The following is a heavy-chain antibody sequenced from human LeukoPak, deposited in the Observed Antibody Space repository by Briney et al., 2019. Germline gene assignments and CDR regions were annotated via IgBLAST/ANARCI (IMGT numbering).Heavy chain of an antibody. Sequence: GGSLRLSCAVSGFTFSSYDVKWVRQAPGKGLEWVSFISSSGSTINYADSVNGRFTISRDNAKNSLYLQMNSLRAEDTAVYYCVRGRRYTIHGGDHFWAQGTLVSVPS. CDR2: ISSSGSTI. CDR1: GFTFSSYD. V-gene: IGHV3-48*03. J-gene: IGHJ4*02. CDR3: VRGRRYTIHGGDHF. D-gene: IGHD5-24*01.